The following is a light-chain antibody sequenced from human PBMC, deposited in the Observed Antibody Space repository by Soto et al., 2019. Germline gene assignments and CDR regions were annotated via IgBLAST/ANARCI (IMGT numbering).Light chain of an antibody. V-gene: IGLV4-69*01. CDR2: LNSDGSH. Sequence: QPVLTQSPSASASLGASVKLTCTLSSGHSNYAIAWHQQQSEKGPRYLMKLNSDGSHSKGDGIPDRFSGSSSGAERYLTISSIESEDEADYHCQTWGSGIVVFGGGTKLTVL. CDR1: SGHSNYA. CDR3: QTWGSGIVV. J-gene: IGLJ2*01.